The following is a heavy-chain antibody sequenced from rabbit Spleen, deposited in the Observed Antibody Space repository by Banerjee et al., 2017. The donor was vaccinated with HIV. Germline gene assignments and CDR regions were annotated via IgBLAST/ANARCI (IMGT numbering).Heavy chain of an antibody. CDR3: ARDAGSSFSTYGMDL. V-gene: IGHV1S40*01. J-gene: IGHJ6*01. CDR2: IYTGSSGST. D-gene: IGHD8-1*01. CDR1: GFSFSRSYY. Sequence: QSLEESGGGQVQPEGSLTLTCTASGFSFSRSYYMCWVRQAPGKGLEWIACIYTGSSGSTYYASWAKGRFTCSKTSSTTVTLQMTSLTAADTATYFCARDAGSSFSTYGMDLWGPGTLVTVS.